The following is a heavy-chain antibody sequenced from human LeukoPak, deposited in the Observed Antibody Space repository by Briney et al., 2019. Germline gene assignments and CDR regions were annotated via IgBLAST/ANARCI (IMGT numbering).Heavy chain of an antibody. J-gene: IGHJ5*02. CDR2: IYYGGST. D-gene: IGHD6-6*01. CDR3: ARHRYISSSLNWLDP. Sequence: SETLSLTCTVSGGSISSYYWSWIRQPPGKGLEWIGYIYYGGSTNYNASLKSRVTMSVDTSKNQFSLRLSSVTAADTAMYYCARHRYISSSLNWLDPWGQGTLVTVSS. CDR1: GGSISSYY. V-gene: IGHV4-59*08.